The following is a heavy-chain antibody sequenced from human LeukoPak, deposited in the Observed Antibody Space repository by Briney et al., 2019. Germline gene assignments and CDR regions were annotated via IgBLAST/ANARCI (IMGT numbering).Heavy chain of an antibody. D-gene: IGHD3-3*01. CDR1: GYSISSGYY. CDR2: IYHSGST. J-gene: IGHJ3*02. Sequence: SETLSLTCAVSGYSISSGYYWGWIRQPPGKGLEWIGSIYHSGSTYYNPSLKSRVTISVDTSKNQFSLKLSSVTAADTAVYYCARLSRHYDFWSGYSNDAFDIWGQGTMVTVSS. V-gene: IGHV4-38-2*01. CDR3: ARLSRHYDFWSGYSNDAFDI.